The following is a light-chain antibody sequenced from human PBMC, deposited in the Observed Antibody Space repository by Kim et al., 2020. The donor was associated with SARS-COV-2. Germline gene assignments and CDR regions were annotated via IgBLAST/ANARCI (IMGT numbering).Light chain of an antibody. J-gene: IGKJ2*01. CDR3: HQDNDWPPGET. Sequence: SPGERATLSCRARQSVSSNLAWYQQKPGRAPRLLIYGASTRATGIPARFSGSGSGTEFTLTISSLQSEDFAVYYCHQDNDWPPGETFGQGTKLEI. CDR1: QSVSSN. V-gene: IGKV3-15*01. CDR2: GAS.